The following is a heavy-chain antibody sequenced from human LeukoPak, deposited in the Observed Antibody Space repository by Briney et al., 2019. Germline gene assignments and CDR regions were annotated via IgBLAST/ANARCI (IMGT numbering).Heavy chain of an antibody. CDR1: GFSFSSYS. CDR2: ISSYTIT. Sequence: GGSLRLSCAAGGFSFSSYSMNWVRQAPGKRLEWIAYISSYTITYYADFVKGRFTISRDNAKKSLDLQMNSLRAEDTAVYYCARSGHSNGWYYFDYWGLGALVTASS. CDR3: ARSGHSNGWYYFDY. D-gene: IGHD6-19*01. V-gene: IGHV3-48*01. J-gene: IGHJ4*02.